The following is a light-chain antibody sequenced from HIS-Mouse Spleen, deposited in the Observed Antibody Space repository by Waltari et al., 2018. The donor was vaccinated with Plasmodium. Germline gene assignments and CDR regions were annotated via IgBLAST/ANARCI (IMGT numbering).Light chain of an antibody. CDR2: QDS. CDR3: SSYAGSNNLV. J-gene: IGLJ2*01. CDR1: KLGDKY. Sequence: SYELTQPPSVSVSPGQTASIPCSGDKLGDKYACWYQQKPGQSPVLVIYQDSKRPSGIPERFSGSNSGNTASLTVSGLQAEDEADYYCSSYAGSNNLVFGGGTKLTVL. V-gene: IGLV3-1*01.